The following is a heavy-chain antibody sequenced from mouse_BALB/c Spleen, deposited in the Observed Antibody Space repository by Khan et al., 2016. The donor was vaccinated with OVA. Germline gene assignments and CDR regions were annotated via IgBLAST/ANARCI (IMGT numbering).Heavy chain of an antibody. D-gene: IGHD3-3*01. CDR2: ISDLTYTF. J-gene: IGHJ3*01. Sequence: EVELVESGGGLVQPGGSRKLFCAASGFTFSDYGMAWVRQAPGKGPEGVAFISDLTYTFYYADTVTGRFTLSSENAKNTLYMEMSSLGSGVTAMYCCARGGGPAPFAYWGQGTLVTVSA. CDR1: GFTFSDYG. CDR3: ARGGGPAPFAY. V-gene: IGHV5-15*02.